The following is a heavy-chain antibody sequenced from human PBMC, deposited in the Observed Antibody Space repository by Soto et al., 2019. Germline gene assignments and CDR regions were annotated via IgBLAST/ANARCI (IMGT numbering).Heavy chain of an antibody. CDR2: LSYDGSKE. Sequence: GGSLRLSCAASGFTFSSFGMHWVRQAPGKGLEWVALLSYDGSKEYYADSVKGRFSVSRDNSKNTLYLQMNSLRVEDTAVYFCAKRLLRGTTLSVLDYWGRGXLVTVYS. D-gene: IGHD4-17*01. CDR1: GFTFSSFG. J-gene: IGHJ4*02. CDR3: AKRLLRGTTLSVLDY. V-gene: IGHV3-30*18.